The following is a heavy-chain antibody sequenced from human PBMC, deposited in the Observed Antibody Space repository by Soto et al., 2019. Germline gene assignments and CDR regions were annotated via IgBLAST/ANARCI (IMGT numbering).Heavy chain of an antibody. J-gene: IGHJ3*02. V-gene: IGHV4-30-4*01. CDR1: GGSISSGDYY. CDR2: IYYSRST. D-gene: IGHD3-22*01. Sequence: QVQLQESGPGLVKPSQTLSLTCTVSGGSISSGDYYWSWIRQPPGKGLEWIGYIYYSRSTYYNPSLKSRVTISVDTSKNQFSLKLSSVTAADTAVYYCAREGYYDSSGYYNNAFDIWGQGTMVTVSS. CDR3: AREGYYDSSGYYNNAFDI.